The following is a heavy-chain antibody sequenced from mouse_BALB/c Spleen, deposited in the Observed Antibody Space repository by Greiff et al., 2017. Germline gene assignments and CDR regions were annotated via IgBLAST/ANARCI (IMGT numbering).Heavy chain of an antibody. CDR2: IWGDGST. Sequence: VQRVESGPGLVAPSQSLSITCTVTGFSLTGDGVNWVRQPPGKGMEWLGMIWGDGSTAYNSALKSRLSISKDNSKSQVFLKMISLQTDDTARYYCARDNDGHYGGSAMAYWGQGTSVTVSS. CDR3: ARDNDGHYGGSAMAY. J-gene: IGHJ4*01. CDR1: GFSLTGDG. D-gene: IGHD2-3*01. V-gene: IGHV2-6-7*01.